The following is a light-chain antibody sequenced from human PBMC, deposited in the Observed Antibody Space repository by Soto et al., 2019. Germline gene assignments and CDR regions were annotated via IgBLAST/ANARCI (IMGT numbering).Light chain of an antibody. CDR1: SIDVGGYDF. V-gene: IGLV2-11*01. CDR3: CSYAGSYTFV. Sequence: QSALTQPRSVSGSPGQSVTISCTGTSIDVGGYDFVSWFQHNPGKPPKLIMYDVSKRPSGVPERFSGSKSGNTASLTISGLQAEDDADYYCCSYAGSYTFVFGPGTKLTVL. J-gene: IGLJ1*01. CDR2: DVS.